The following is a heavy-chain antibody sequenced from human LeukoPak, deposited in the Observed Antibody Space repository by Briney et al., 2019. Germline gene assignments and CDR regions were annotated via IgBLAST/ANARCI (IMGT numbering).Heavy chain of an antibody. CDR1: GFTFSSYA. V-gene: IGHV3-30-3*01. D-gene: IGHD3-3*01. CDR3: ARDILYDFWSGSSDY. J-gene: IGHJ4*02. CDR2: ISYDGSNK. Sequence: PGGSLRLSCAASGFTFSSYAMPWVRQAPGKGLEWVAVISYDGSNKYYADSVKGRFTISRDNSKNTLYLQMNSLRAEDTAVYYCARDILYDFWSGSSDYWGQGTLVTVSS.